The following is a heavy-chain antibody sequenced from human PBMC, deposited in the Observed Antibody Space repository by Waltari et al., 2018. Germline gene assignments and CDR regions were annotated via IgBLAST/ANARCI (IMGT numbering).Heavy chain of an antibody. CDR3: AKGERAFDV. V-gene: IGHV3-30*18. CDR2: IFDGTNK. CDR1: GFSFSSFG. Sequence: QVQLVESGGGVVQPGRSLRLSCAASGFSFSSFGMHWVRQAPGKGLEWVTIIFDGTNKYYADSVKGRFTISRDNSKNMLFLQINSLRPEDTAVYYCAKGERAFDVWGQGTMVTVSS. J-gene: IGHJ3*01.